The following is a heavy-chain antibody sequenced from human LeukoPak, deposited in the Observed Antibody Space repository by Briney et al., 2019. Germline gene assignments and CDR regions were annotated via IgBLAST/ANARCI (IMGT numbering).Heavy chain of an antibody. V-gene: IGHV3-23*01. CDR3: WKGRNGLPTKLDS. J-gene: IGHJ4*02. D-gene: IGHD5-24*01. Sequence: GGSLRLSCAASGFTFSTYAVNWVRQAPGKGLEWVSAISSSGGTTYYADSVKGRFSISRDNSKNTLYLRMNSLRAEDTAIYYCWKGRNGLPTKLDSWGQGTLVSV. CDR1: GFTFSTYA. CDR2: ISSSGGTT.